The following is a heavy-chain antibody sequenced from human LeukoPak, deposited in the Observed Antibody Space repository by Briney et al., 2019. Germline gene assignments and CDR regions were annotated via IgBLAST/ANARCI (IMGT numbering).Heavy chain of an antibody. CDR2: IYPGDSDT. J-gene: IGHJ3*02. V-gene: IGHV5-51*01. Sequence: GESLQISCKGSGYSFTSYWIGWVRQMPGKGLEWMGIIYPGDSDTRYSPSFQGQVTISADKSISTAYLQWSSLKASDTAMYYCARRRDSSSWGNAFDIWGQGTMVTVSS. CDR1: GYSFTSYW. CDR3: ARRRDSSSWGNAFDI. D-gene: IGHD6-13*01.